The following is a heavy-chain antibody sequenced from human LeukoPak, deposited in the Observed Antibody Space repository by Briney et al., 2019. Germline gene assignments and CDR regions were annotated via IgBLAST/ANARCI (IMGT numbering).Heavy chain of an antibody. CDR3: AREVKTTHIKTAWFDS. Sequence: PSQTLSLTCTVSGGSLRSGSYYWSWIRQPAGKGLEWIGRIYSSGSTNNNPSLNSRVTISEDTSKNQVSLKLKSVSAADTAVYYCAREVKTTHIKTAWFDSWGKGALVTVSS. CDR1: GGSLRSGSYY. D-gene: IGHD1-1*01. V-gene: IGHV4-61*02. J-gene: IGHJ5*01. CDR2: IYSSGST.